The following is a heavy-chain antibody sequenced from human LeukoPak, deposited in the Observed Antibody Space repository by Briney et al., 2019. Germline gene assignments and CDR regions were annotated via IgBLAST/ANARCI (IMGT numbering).Heavy chain of an antibody. CDR1: GFTFGSYA. V-gene: IGHV3-23*01. CDR2: ISGSGGST. CDR3: AKVRSLAFYFDY. Sequence: GGSLRVSCAASGFTFGSYAMSWVRQAPGKGLEWVSAISGSGGSTYYADTVKGRFTISRDNSKNTLYLQMNSLRAEDTAVYYCAKVRSLAFYFDYWGQGTLVTVSS. J-gene: IGHJ4*02. D-gene: IGHD1-26*01.